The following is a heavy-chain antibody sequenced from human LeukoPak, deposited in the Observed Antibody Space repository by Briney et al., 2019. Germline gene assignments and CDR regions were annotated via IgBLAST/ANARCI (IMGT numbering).Heavy chain of an antibody. Sequence: GGSLRLSCAASGFTFSSYWMHWVRQAPGKGLVWVSRINSDGSSTSYADSVKGRFTISRDNAKNTLYLQMNSLRAEDTAVYYCARTYVVPAAIANYYYGMDVWGQGTTVTASS. CDR1: GFTFSSYW. V-gene: IGHV3-74*01. D-gene: IGHD2-2*01. CDR2: INSDGSST. CDR3: ARTYVVPAAIANYYYGMDV. J-gene: IGHJ6*02.